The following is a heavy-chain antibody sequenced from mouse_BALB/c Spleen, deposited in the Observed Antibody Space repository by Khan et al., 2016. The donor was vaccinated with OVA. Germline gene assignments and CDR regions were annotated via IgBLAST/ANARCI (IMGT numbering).Heavy chain of an antibody. V-gene: IGHV1S81*02. CDR2: INPNNGDA. D-gene: IGHD2-2*01. J-gene: IGHJ3*01. CDR1: GYTFNSYY. CDR3: TRSGYGSFAY. Sequence: VQLQQSGAELVKPGASVKLSCKASGYTFNSYYMYWVKQRPGQGLEWIGEINPNNGDANFNEKFKNKTTLTVDKSSNTAFMQLSSLTSDDSAVYYCTRSGYGSFAYWGQVNLVTVST.